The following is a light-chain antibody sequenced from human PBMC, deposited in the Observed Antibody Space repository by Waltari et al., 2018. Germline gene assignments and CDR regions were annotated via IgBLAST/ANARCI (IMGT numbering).Light chain of an antibody. CDR2: GTN. J-gene: IGLJ2*01. CDR1: DSNIGKNT. V-gene: IGLV1-44*01. Sequence: QSVLTQPPSASGTPGATVTMSCSGGDSNIGKNTVTWYQQLPGTAPTLLIYGTNQRPSGVPDRFSGSKSGTSASLAINGLQSGDEADYYCASWDNKLNCPVFGGGAKLVVL. CDR3: ASWDNKLNCPV.